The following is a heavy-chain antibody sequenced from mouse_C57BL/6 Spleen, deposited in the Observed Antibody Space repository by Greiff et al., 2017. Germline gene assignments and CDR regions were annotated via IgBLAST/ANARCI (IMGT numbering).Heavy chain of an antibody. Sequence: EVKVVESGGGLVKPGGSLKLSCAASGFTFSDYGMHWVRQAPEKGLEWVAYISSGSSTIYYADTVKGRFTISRDNATTTLFLQMTSLRSEDTAMYYCARPYSNYVRSQAMDYWGQGTSVTGSS. CDR1: GFTFSDYG. D-gene: IGHD2-5*01. CDR2: ISSGSSTI. CDR3: ARPYSNYVRSQAMDY. J-gene: IGHJ4*01. V-gene: IGHV5-17*01.